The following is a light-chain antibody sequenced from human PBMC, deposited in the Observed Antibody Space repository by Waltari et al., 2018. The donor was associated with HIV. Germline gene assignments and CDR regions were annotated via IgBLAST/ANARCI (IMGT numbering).Light chain of an antibody. J-gene: IGLJ3*02. V-gene: IGLV1-47*01. CDR2: ESD. Sequence: SVLTQTPSTSATTGQRVTILCSGASSNIGSHFVSWYQPLPKATPKLLIYESDRRPSGVPDRFSGSESGTSASLAISGLRSEDEADYYCAAWDNYLNAWVFGGGTRVTVL. CDR3: AAWDNYLNAWV. CDR1: SSNIGSHF.